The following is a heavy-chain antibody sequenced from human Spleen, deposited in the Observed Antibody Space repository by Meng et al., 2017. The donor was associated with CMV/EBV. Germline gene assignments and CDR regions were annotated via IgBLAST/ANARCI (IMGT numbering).Heavy chain of an antibody. CDR2: INHSGST. D-gene: IGHD3-22*01. Sequence: SETLSLTCAVYGGSFSGYYWSWIRQPPGKGLEWIGEINHSGSTYYNPSLKSRVTISVDTSKNQFSLKLSSVTAADTAVYYCARDRVARRRMVSTLLNGRDVWGQGTTVTVSS. CDR3: ARDRVARRRMVSTLLNGRDV. CDR1: GGSFSGYY. V-gene: IGHV4-34*01. J-gene: IGHJ6*02.